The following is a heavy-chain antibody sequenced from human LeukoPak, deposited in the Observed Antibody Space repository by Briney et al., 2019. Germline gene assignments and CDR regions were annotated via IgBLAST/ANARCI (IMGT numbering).Heavy chain of an antibody. CDR3: AKGSKVVLVITFFDY. CDR2: IRYDGSNK. CDR1: GFTFSSYG. J-gene: IGHJ4*02. D-gene: IGHD3-22*01. Sequence: GGSLRLSCAASGFTFSSYGMHWVRQAPGKGLEWVAFIRYDGSNKYYADSVKGRFTISRDNSKNTLYLQMNSLRAEDPAVYYCAKGSKVVLVITFFDYWGQGTLVTVSS. V-gene: IGHV3-30*02.